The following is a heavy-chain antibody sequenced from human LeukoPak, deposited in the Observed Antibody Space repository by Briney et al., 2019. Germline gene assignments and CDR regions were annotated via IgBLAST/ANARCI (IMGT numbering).Heavy chain of an antibody. CDR1: GYIFTTYA. J-gene: IGHJ5*02. Sequence: ASVKVSCKASGYIFTTYAISWVRQAPGQGLEWMGWINTYNGNANYAQKLQGRVTMTTDTSTSTAYMELRSLRSDDTAVYYCARALTYYYDSGGYYGWFDPWGQGTLVTVSS. CDR2: INTYNGNA. V-gene: IGHV1-18*01. D-gene: IGHD3-22*01. CDR3: ARALTYYYDSGGYYGWFDP.